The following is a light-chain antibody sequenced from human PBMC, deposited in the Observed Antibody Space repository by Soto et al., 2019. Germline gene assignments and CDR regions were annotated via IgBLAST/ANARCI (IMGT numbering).Light chain of an antibody. CDR2: DVS. CDR1: ASVSNY. J-gene: IGKJ3*01. V-gene: IGKV3-11*01. CDR3: QDRSDWPFT. Sequence: EVVLPQSPATPHSSPGDRATLSCRASASVSNYLAWYQQKPGQPPILLTYDVSSRATGIPAMFSGSGSGTDFALTISSLEHEDLAVYYCQDRSDWPFTFGPGTKVDI.